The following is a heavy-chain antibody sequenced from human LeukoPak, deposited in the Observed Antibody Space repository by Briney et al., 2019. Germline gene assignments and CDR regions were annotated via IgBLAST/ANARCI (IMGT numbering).Heavy chain of an antibody. CDR3: AKADCGGDCYERYYYYYYMDV. J-gene: IGHJ6*03. CDR2: ISSSGSTI. D-gene: IGHD2-21*01. CDR1: GFTFSDYY. Sequence: PGGSLRLSCAASGFTFSDYYMSWIRQAPGKGLEWVSYISSSGSTIYYADSVKGRFTISRDNAKNSLYLQMNSLRAEDTAVYYCAKADCGGDCYERYYYYYYMDVWGKGTTVTVSS. V-gene: IGHV3-11*01.